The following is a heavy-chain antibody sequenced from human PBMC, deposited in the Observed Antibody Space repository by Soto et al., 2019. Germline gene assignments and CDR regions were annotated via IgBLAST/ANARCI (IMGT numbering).Heavy chain of an antibody. J-gene: IGHJ5*02. D-gene: IGHD6-13*01. CDR2: INHSGRT. V-gene: IGHV4-34*01. CDR1: GGSFSGYY. CDR3: ARASWLAYSSSLNWFDP. Sequence: QVQIQQWGAGLLKPSETLSLTCAVHGGSFSGYYWSWIRQPPGKGLEWIGEINHSGRTKYNSSLGRRATISVDTSKHQFALNLTSVTAADTAVYYCARASWLAYSSSLNWFDPWGQGTLVTVSS.